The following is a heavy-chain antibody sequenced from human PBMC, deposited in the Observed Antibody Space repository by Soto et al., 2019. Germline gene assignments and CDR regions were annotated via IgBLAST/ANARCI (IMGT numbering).Heavy chain of an antibody. CDR3: ARAVGLQRSAFHDPRHNWFDP. CDR2: IIPILGIA. Sequence: QVQLVQSGAEVKKPGSSVKVSCKASGGTFSSYTISWVRQAPGQGLEWMGRIIPILGIANYAQKFQGRVTITADKSTSTAYMELSSLRSEDTAVYYCARAVGLQRSAFHDPRHNWFDPWGQGTLVTVSS. CDR1: GGTFSSYT. D-gene: IGHD1-1*01. J-gene: IGHJ5*02. V-gene: IGHV1-69*02.